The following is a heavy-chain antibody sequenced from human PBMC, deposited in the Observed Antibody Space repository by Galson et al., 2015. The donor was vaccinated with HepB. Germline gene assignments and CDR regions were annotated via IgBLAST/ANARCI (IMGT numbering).Heavy chain of an antibody. CDR3: ARRKGAAPNEAFDI. J-gene: IGHJ3*02. D-gene: IGHD6-6*01. V-gene: IGHV5-51*01. Sequence: QSGAEVKKPGESLKISCKGSGYTFTSYWIGWVRQMPGKGLEWMGIIYPGESDSRYSPSFKGQVTISADKSISPAYLQWSSLKASDTAIYYCARRKGAAPNEAFDIWGKGTRVTASS. CDR2: IYPGESDS. CDR1: GYTFTSYW.